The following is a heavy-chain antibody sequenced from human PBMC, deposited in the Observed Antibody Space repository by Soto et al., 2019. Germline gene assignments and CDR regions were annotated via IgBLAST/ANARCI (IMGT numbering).Heavy chain of an antibody. CDR2: INHSGST. J-gene: IGHJ4*02. V-gene: IGHV4-34*01. CDR1: CGSFSGYY. D-gene: IGHD3-22*01. Sequence: SETLSLTCAVYCGSFSGYYWSWIRQPPGKGLEWIGEINHSGSTNYNPSLKSRATISVDTSKNQFSLKLSSVTAADTAVYYCARGYMYYYDSSGPPYYFDYWGQGTLVTVSS. CDR3: ARGYMYYYDSSGPPYYFDY.